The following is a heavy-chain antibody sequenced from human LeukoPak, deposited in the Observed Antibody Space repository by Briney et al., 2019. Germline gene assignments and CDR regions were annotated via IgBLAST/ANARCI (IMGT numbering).Heavy chain of an antibody. CDR3: AREGYGDLANY. CDR1: GFTVSSNY. J-gene: IGHJ4*02. D-gene: IGHD4-17*01. V-gene: IGHV3-53*01. CDR2: IYSGGST. Sequence: PGGSLRLSCAASGFTVSSNYMSWVRQAPGKGLEWVSVIYSGGSTYYADSVKGRFTISRDNSKNTLHLQMNSLRAEDTAVYYCAREGYGDLANYWGQGTLVTVSS.